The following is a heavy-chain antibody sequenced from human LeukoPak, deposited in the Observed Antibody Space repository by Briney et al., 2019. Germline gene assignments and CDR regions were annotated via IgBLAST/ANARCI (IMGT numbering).Heavy chain of an antibody. CDR2: INHSGST. Sequence: SETLSLTCAVYGGSFSGYYWSWIRQPPGKGMEWIGEINHSGSTNYNPSLKSRVTISVDTSKNQFSLKLSSVTAADTAVYYCARRIGVEVVVPAAETKNRSWFDPWGQGTLVTVSS. CDR1: GGSFSGYY. V-gene: IGHV4-34*01. CDR3: ARRIGVEVVVPAAETKNRSWFDP. D-gene: IGHD2-2*01. J-gene: IGHJ5*02.